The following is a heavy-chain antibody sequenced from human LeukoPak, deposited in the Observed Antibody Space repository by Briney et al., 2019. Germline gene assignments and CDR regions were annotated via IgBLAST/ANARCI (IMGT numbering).Heavy chain of an antibody. CDR1: GGSFSGYY. Sequence: KPSETLSLTCAVYGGSFSGYYWSWIRQPPGKGLEWIGEIDHSGSTNYNPSLKSRVTISVDTSQNQFSLTVNSVTAADTAVYYCARGPIGYYDTSGDYFLLPSPWYYWGQGTLVTVSS. V-gene: IGHV4-34*01. CDR2: IDHSGST. J-gene: IGHJ4*02. D-gene: IGHD3-22*01. CDR3: ARGPIGYYDTSGDYFLLPSPWYY.